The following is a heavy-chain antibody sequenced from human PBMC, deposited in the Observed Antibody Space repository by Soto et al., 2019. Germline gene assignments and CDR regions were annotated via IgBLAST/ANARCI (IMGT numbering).Heavy chain of an antibody. CDR3: TTAPPSTAYVYYYYGMDV. Sequence: GGSLRLSCAASGFTFSNAWMNWVRQAPGKGLEWVGRIKSKTDGGTTDYAAPVKGRFTISRDDSKNTLYLQMNSLKTEDTAVYYCTTAPPSTAYVYYYYGMDVWGQGTTVTVSS. CDR2: IKSKTDGGTT. CDR1: GFTFSNAW. V-gene: IGHV3-15*07. J-gene: IGHJ6*02. D-gene: IGHD3-16*01.